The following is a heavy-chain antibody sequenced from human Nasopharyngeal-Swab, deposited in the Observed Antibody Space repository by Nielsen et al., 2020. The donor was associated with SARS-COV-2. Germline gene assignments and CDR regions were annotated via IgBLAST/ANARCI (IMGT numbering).Heavy chain of an antibody. CDR3: AKCGGTYCSGGSCYSCYFDY. V-gene: IGHV3-30*18. Sequence: LTGAASGFTFSSYGMHWVRQAPGKGLEWVAVISYDGSNKYYADSVKGRFTIPRDNSKNTLYLQMNSLRAEDTAVYYCAKCGGTYCSGGSCYSCYFDYWGQGTLVTVSS. CDR2: ISYDGSNK. J-gene: IGHJ4*02. CDR1: GFTFSSYG. D-gene: IGHD2-15*01.